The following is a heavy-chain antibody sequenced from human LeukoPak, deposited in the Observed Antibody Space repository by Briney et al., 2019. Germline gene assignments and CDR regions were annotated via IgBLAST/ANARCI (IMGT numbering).Heavy chain of an antibody. V-gene: IGHV3-23*01. CDR3: AKVSTGYCSSTSCSFFDY. J-gene: IGHJ4*02. D-gene: IGHD2-2*01. Sequence: PGGSLRLSCAASGFTFSSYAMSWVRQAPGKGLEWVSAISGSGGSTHYADSVKGRFTISRDDSKNTLYLQMNSLRAEDTAVYYCAKVSTGYCSSTSCSFFDYWGQGTLVTVSS. CDR2: ISGSGGST. CDR1: GFTFSSYA.